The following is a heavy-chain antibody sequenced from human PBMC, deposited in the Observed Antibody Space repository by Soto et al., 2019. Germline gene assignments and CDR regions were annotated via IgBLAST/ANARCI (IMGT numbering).Heavy chain of an antibody. CDR3: AKGSSSLRWFDP. CDR1: GGSFSGYY. J-gene: IGHJ5*02. CDR2: INHSGST. V-gene: IGHV4-34*01. D-gene: IGHD6-6*01. Sequence: ASETLSLTCAVYGGSFSGYYWSWIRQPPGKGLEWIGEINHSGSTNYNPSLKSRVTISVDASKNQFSLKLSSVTAADTAVYYRAKGSSSLRWFDPWGQGTLVTVSS.